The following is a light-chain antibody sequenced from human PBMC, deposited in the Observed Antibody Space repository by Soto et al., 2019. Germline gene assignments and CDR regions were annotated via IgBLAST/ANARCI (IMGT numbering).Light chain of an antibody. CDR2: AAS. CDR1: QGITDD. Sequence: AIQMTQSPSSLSATVGDRVTITCRASQGITDDLSWYQQKPGRAPKLLIYAASSSQNGVPPRFSGSGSGTDFTLTITSLQPEDFATYYCQQDHSFPFTFGGGTKVEIK. V-gene: IGKV1-6*01. J-gene: IGKJ4*01. CDR3: QQDHSFPFT.